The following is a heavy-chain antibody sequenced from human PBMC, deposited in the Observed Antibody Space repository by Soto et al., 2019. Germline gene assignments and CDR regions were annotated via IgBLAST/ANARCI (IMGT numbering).Heavy chain of an antibody. V-gene: IGHV4-59*12. CDR3: AREAGADYYYSMDL. CDR2: IYYSGSA. J-gene: IGHJ6*02. Sequence: LSLTCTVSCGSINSYYWSWIRQAPGKGLEWIGYIYYSGSATYNPSFKSRVTISVDTSKNQFSLRLSSVTAADTAVYYCAREAGADYYYSMDLWGQGATVTVSS. CDR1: CGSINSYY. D-gene: IGHD3-10*01.